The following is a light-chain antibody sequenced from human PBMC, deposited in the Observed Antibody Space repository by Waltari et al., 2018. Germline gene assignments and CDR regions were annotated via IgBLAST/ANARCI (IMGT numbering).Light chain of an antibody. J-gene: IGLJ2*01. CDR2: EVS. CDR1: SRDVGGYNY. Sequence: QSALTQPASVSGSPGQSLTISCTGSSRDVGGYNYVSWYQQHPDKAPKLILYEVSNRPSCVSRRFSGSKSGNTSSLTISGLRTEDEADYHCSSYTSSNTIIFAGGTKLTVL. V-gene: IGLV2-14*01. CDR3: SSYTSSNTII.